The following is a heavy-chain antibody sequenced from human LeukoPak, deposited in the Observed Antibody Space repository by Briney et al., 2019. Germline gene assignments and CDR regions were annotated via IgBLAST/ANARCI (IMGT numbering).Heavy chain of an antibody. CDR2: IYHSGST. J-gene: IGHJ4*02. V-gene: IGHV4-38-2*02. CDR3: ARKHITYDYVWGSYRRVFDY. D-gene: IGHD3-16*02. Sequence: SETLSLTCTVSGYSISSGYYWGWNRQPPGKGLEWIGSIYHSGSTYYNPSLKSRVTISVDTSKNQFSLKLSSVTAADTAVYYCARKHITYDYVWGSYRRVFDYWGQGTLVTVSS. CDR1: GYSISSGYY.